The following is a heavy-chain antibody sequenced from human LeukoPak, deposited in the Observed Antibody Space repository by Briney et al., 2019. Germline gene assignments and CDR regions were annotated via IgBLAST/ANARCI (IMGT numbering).Heavy chain of an antibody. J-gene: IGHJ4*02. CDR3: AGIAAAGISPDY. Sequence: SETLSLTCTVSGGSISSSSYYWGWIRQPPGKGLEWIGSIYYSGSTYYNPSLKSRVTISVDTSKNQFSLKLSSVTAADTAVYYCAGIAAAGISPDYWGQGTLVTVSS. D-gene: IGHD6-13*01. CDR2: IYYSGST. CDR1: GGSISSSSYY. V-gene: IGHV4-39*07.